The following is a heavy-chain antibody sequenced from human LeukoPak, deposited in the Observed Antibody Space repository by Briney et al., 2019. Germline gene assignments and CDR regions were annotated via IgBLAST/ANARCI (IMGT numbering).Heavy chain of an antibody. D-gene: IGHD6-19*01. Sequence: GGSLRLSCAASGFTFSSYAMHWVRQAPGKGLEWVAVISYDGSNKYYADSVKGRFTISRDNSKNTLYLQMNSLRAEDAAVYYCARARGWSSMDVWGKGTTVTVSS. V-gene: IGHV3-30-3*01. CDR2: ISYDGSNK. CDR3: ARARGWSSMDV. CDR1: GFTFSSYA. J-gene: IGHJ6*04.